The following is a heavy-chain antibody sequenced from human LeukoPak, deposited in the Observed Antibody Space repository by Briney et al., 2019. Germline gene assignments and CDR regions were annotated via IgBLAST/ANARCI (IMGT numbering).Heavy chain of an antibody. J-gene: IGHJ4*02. CDR1: GYSISSGYY. D-gene: IGHD3-22*01. CDR2: IYHSGST. Sequence: SETLSLTCTVSGYSISSGYYWGWIRQPPGKGLEWIGSIYHSGSTYYNPSLKSRVTISVDTSKNQFSLKLSSVTAADTTVYYCARRRGYYYRYFDYWGQGTLVTVSS. CDR3: ARRRGYYYRYFDY. V-gene: IGHV4-38-2*02.